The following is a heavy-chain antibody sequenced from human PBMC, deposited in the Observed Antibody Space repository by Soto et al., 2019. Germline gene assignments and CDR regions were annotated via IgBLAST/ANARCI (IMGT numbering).Heavy chain of an antibody. CDR3: ARESGTVGNFDY. D-gene: IGHD1-26*01. Sequence: SETLSLTCTVSGGSISSYYWSWIRQPPGKGLEWIGYIYYSGSTNYNPSLKSRVTISVDTSKNQFSLKLSSVTAADTAVYYCARESGTVGNFDYWGQRSLV. CDR1: GGSISSYY. V-gene: IGHV4-59*01. J-gene: IGHJ4*02. CDR2: IYYSGST.